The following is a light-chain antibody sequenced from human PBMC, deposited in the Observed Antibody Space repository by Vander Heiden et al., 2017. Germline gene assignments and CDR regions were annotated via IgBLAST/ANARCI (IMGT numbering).Light chain of an antibody. Sequence: SALTQPASVSGSPGQSLTISCTGTSSDVGDYDYVSWYQQHPGKAPKLMIYDVSNRPSGVSTRFSGSKSGNTASLTISGLQAEDEADYYCSSYTSSSTLDWVFGGGTKLTVL. CDR3: SSYTSSSTLDWV. J-gene: IGLJ3*02. CDR1: SSDVGDYDY. CDR2: DVS. V-gene: IGLV2-14*01.